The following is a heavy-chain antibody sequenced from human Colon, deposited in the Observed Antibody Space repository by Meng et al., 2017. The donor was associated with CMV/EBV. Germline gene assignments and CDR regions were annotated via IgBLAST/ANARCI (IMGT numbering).Heavy chain of an antibody. CDR1: GYSFTSYW. V-gene: IGHV5-51*01. J-gene: IGHJ4*02. D-gene: IGHD3/OR15-3a*01. CDR2: IYPGDSDT. CDR3: ARSEFWNSFYNHIDFDS. Sequence: KVSCKGSGYSFTSYWIGWVRQMPGKGLEWMGIIYPGDSDTRYSPSFQGQVTISADKSISTAYLQWSSLKASDTAMYYCARSEFWNSFYNHIDFDSWGQGTLVTVSS.